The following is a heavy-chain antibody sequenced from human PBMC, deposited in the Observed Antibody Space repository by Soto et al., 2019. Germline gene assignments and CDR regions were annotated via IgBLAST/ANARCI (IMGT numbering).Heavy chain of an antibody. CDR3: AKDLQAYGDYNYYYYGMDV. Sequence: QVQLVESGGGVVQPGGSLRLSCTASGFTFTTFGIHWVRQAPGKGLEWVALISYDGHNKYYSDSVKGRFTISRDNYKNTLSLQMNRLRAEDTAVYYCAKDLQAYGDYNYYYYGMDVWGQGTTVIVSS. J-gene: IGHJ6*02. CDR2: ISYDGHNK. CDR1: GFTFTTFG. D-gene: IGHD4-17*01. V-gene: IGHV3-30*18.